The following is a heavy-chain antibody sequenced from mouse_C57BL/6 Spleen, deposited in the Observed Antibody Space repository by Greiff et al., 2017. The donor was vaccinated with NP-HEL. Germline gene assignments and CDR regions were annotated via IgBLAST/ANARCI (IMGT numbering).Heavy chain of an antibody. CDR2: IYPGDGDT. Sequence: VQLQQSGAELVKPGASVKISCKASGYAFSSYWMNWVKQRPGKGLEWIGQIYPGDGDTNYNGKFKGKATLTADKSSSTAYMQLSGLTSGDSAVYFCARYRGSSPFDDWGQGTTLTVAS. J-gene: IGHJ2*01. CDR3: ARYRGSSPFDD. D-gene: IGHD1-1*01. V-gene: IGHV1-80*01. CDR1: GYAFSSYW.